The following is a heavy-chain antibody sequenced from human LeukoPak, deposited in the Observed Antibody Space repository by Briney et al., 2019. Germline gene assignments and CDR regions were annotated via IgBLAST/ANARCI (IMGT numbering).Heavy chain of an antibody. CDR3: AKDLRAKRSTEGAFDI. D-gene: IGHD1-1*01. CDR1: GFTFSNYA. V-gene: IGHV3-23*01. CDR2: ISGSGGST. J-gene: IGHJ3*02. Sequence: GGSLRLSCAASGFTFSNYAMNWVRQAPGKGLEWVSGISGSGGSTYYADSVKGRFTISRDNSKNTLYLQMNSLRAEDTAVYYCAKDLRAKRSTEGAFDIWGQGTMVTVSS.